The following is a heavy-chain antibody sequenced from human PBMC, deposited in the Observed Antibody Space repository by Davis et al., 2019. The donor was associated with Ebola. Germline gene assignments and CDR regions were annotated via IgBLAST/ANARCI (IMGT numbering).Heavy chain of an antibody. CDR1: GFTFSSYD. CDR2: VRTGYTANI. V-gene: IGHV3-48*03. D-gene: IGHD1-26*01. J-gene: IGHJ3*02. CDR3: ARDRSGGAFDI. Sequence: GESLIISCAASGFTFSSYDMNWVRQAPGKGLEWVSFVRTGYTANIYYADSVKGRFTASRDNAKNSLYLQINGLRDEDTAVYYCARDRSGGAFDIWGQGTMVTVSS.